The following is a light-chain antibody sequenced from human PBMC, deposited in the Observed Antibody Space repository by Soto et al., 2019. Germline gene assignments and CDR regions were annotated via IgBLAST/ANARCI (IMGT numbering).Light chain of an antibody. CDR2: EVS. Sequence: QSVLTQPASVSGSPGQSITISCTGTSSDFGSYNLVSWYRHYPGKAPKLLIYEVSKRPSGISNRFSGSKSGNTASLTISGLQAEDEADYYCSSYAGSSVSVVFGGGTKLTVL. V-gene: IGLV2-23*02. CDR1: SSDFGSYNL. CDR3: SSYAGSSVSVV. J-gene: IGLJ3*02.